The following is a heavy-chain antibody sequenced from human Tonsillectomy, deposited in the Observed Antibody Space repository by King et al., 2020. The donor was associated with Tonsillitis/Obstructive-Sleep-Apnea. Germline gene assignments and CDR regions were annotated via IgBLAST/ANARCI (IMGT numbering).Heavy chain of an antibody. V-gene: IGHV3-30*03. CDR3: AIDSGGSYYSGADY. Sequence: VQLVESGGGVVQPGRSLRLSCAASGFTFSSYGMHWVRQAPGKGLEWVAVISYDGSNKYYADSVKGRFTISRDNSKNTLYLQMNSLRAEDTAVYYCAIDSGGSYYSGADYWGQGTLVTVSS. J-gene: IGHJ4*02. CDR2: ISYDGSNK. D-gene: IGHD1-26*01. CDR1: GFTFSSYG.